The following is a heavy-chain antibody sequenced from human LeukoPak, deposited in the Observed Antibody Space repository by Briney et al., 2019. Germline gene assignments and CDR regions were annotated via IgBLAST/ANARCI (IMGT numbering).Heavy chain of an antibody. CDR3: ARETYYGSDYYFDY. CDR1: GFTFRSYW. Sequence: GGSLRLSCAVSGFTFRSYWMHWVRQAPGKGLVWVPRINNDGSATIYAGSVKGRFTISRDNAKNTLYLQMNSLRAEDTAVYYCARETYYGSDYYFDYWGQGTLVTVSS. D-gene: IGHD3-10*01. V-gene: IGHV3-74*01. CDR2: INNDGSAT. J-gene: IGHJ4*02.